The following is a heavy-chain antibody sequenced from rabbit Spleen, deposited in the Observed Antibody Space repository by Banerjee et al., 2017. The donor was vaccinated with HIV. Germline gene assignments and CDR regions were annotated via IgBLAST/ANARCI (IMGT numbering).Heavy chain of an antibody. D-gene: IGHD8-1*01. V-gene: IGHV1S45*01. CDR3: ARDAGSSFSTYGMDL. CDR1: GFSFSNKAV. CDR2: IYTGSSGST. Sequence: QEQLVESGGGLVKPEGSLKLSCTASGFSFSNKAVMCWVRQAPGKGLEWIACIYTGSSGSTYYASWAKGRFTCSKTSSTTVTLQMTSLTAADTATYFCARDAGSSFSTYGMDLWGPGTLVTVS. J-gene: IGHJ6*01.